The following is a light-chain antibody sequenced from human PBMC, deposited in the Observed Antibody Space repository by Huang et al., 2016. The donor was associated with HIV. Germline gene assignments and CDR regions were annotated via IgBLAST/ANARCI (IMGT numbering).Light chain of an antibody. V-gene: IGKV3-20*01. CDR3: QQYGSSPLT. Sequence: EIVLTQSPGTLSLSPGESATLSCRASQVFSSNYLAWYQEKYGQAPRLLIYAASNRATGIPDRFSGSGSGTDFTLAISRLEPEDFAVYYCQQYGSSPLTFGGGTKVEIK. CDR1: QVFSSNY. CDR2: AAS. J-gene: IGKJ4*01.